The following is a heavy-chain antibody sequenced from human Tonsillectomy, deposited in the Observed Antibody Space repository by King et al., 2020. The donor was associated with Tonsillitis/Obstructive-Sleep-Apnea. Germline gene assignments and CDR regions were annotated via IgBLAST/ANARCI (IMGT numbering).Heavy chain of an antibody. Sequence: QLVQSGGGLVQPGGSLRLSCAASGFTFSSYAMSWVRQAPGKGLEWVSAISGSGGSTYYADSVKGRFTISRDNSKNTLYLQMNSLRAEDTAVYYCAKEGEDDYVWGSHLPPPHFDYWGQGTLVTVSS. CDR3: AKEGEDDYVWGSHLPPPHFDY. V-gene: IGHV3-23*04. CDR2: ISGSGGST. CDR1: GFTFSSYA. D-gene: IGHD3-16*02. J-gene: IGHJ4*02.